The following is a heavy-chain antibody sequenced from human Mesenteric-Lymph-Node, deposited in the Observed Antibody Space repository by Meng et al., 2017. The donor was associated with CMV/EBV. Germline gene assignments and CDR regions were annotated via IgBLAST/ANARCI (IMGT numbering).Heavy chain of an antibody. D-gene: IGHD3-3*01. V-gene: IGHV4-31*02. J-gene: IGHJ4*02. CDR1: SISRGGYS. CDR2: IYYSGST. Sequence: SISRGGYSWSCIRQHPGKGLEWIGFIYYSGSTYYNPSLKSRVTISVDTSKNQFSLKLSSVTAADTAVYYCARALGDFWSGYSSYFDYWGQGTLVTVSS. CDR3: ARALGDFWSGYSSYFDY.